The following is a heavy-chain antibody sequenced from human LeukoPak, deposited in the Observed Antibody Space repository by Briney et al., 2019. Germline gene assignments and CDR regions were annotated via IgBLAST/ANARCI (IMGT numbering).Heavy chain of an antibody. CDR1: GGSFSGYY. CDR2: INHSGST. Sequence: PSETLSLTCAVYGGSFSGYYWSWIRQPPGKGLEWNGEINHSGSTNYNPSLKSRVTISVDTSKNQFSLKLSSVTAADTAVYYCARVVLGPRSWPTTRGKAFDIWGQGTMVTVSS. CDR3: ARVVLGPRSWPTTRGKAFDI. V-gene: IGHV4-34*01. J-gene: IGHJ3*02. D-gene: IGHD3-10*01.